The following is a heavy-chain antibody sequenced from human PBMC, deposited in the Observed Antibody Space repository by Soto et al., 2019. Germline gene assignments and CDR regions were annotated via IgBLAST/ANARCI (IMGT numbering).Heavy chain of an antibody. V-gene: IGHV3-30-3*01. CDR3: ARDRNFVTTGKRPFDY. Sequence: GRSLRLACPASGFTFSSYSMHWVRQAPDKGLEWVAVISYDGSNKYYADSVKGRFTISRDNSKNALYLQMNSLRAEDTAVYYCARDRNFVTTGKRPFDYWGQGTLVTVSS. CDR1: GFTFSSYS. CDR2: ISYDGSNK. D-gene: IGHD4-17*01. J-gene: IGHJ4*02.